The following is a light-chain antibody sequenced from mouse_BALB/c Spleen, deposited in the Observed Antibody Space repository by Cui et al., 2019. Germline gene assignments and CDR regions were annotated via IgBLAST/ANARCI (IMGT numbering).Light chain of an antibody. CDR2: GAS. Sequence: NIVMTQSPTSMSMSVGERVTLSCKASENVGTYVSWYQQKPEQSPKLLIYGASNRYTGVPDRFTGSGSATDFTLTISSVQAEDLADYHCRQSYSYPLTFGAGTKLELK. V-gene: IGKV6-20*01. J-gene: IGKJ5*01. CDR3: RQSYSYPLT. CDR1: ENVGTY.